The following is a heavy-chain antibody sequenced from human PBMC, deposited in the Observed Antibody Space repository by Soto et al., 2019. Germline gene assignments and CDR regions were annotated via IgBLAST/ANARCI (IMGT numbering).Heavy chain of an antibody. CDR1: GFTFTDYA. J-gene: IGHJ4*02. V-gene: IGHV3-23*01. CDR2: ASGSGGST. D-gene: IGHD5-18*01. CDR3: AKSRGYSYSYGCDY. Sequence: EVQLLESGGGLVQPGASLRLSCAASGFTFTDYAMNWVRQAPGKGLEWVSVASGSGGSTHYADSVKGRFTISRDNSRTTLFLQMNSLRVEDTAVYFCAKSRGYSYSYGCDYWGQGTLVTVSS.